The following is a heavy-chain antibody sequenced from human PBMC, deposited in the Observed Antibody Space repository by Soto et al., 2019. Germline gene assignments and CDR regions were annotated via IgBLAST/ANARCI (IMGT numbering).Heavy chain of an antibody. CDR3: ARGGLEPLDY. J-gene: IGHJ4*02. D-gene: IGHD1-1*01. Sequence: EVQLVESGGGLVQPGGSLRLSCAASGFNLGSYWMHWVRHAPGKGLVWVSRINDYGTTINYAESVEGRFTISRDDAKSEVYLQMNNLRAEDTAVYYCARGGLEPLDYWGQGALVTVSS. CDR2: INDYGTTI. CDR1: GFNLGSYW. V-gene: IGHV3-74*01.